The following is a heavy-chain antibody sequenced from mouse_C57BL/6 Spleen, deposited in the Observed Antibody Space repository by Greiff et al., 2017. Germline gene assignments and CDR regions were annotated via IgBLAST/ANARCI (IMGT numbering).Heavy chain of an antibody. Sequence: QVQLQQPGAELVRPGSSVKLSCKASGYTFTSYWMHWVKQRPIQGLEWIGNIDPSDSETHYNQKFKDKATLTVDKSSSTAYMQLSSLTSDDSAVYYCARGYYGSSCPPYWYFDVWGTGTTVTVSS. CDR2: IDPSDSET. V-gene: IGHV1-52*01. J-gene: IGHJ1*03. D-gene: IGHD1-1*01. CDR3: ARGYYGSSCPPYWYFDV. CDR1: GYTFTSYW.